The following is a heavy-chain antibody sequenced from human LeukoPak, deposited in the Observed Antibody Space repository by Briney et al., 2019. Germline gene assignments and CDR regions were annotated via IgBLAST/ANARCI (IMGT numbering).Heavy chain of an antibody. CDR3: AREIKTYYYDSSGFSPVDY. CDR2: SGGST. D-gene: IGHD3-22*01. J-gene: IGHJ4*02. Sequence: SGGSTSYAQKFQGRVTMTRDTSTSTVYMELSSLRSEDTAVYYCAREIKTYYYDSSGFSPVDYWGQGTLVTVSS. V-gene: IGHV1-46*01.